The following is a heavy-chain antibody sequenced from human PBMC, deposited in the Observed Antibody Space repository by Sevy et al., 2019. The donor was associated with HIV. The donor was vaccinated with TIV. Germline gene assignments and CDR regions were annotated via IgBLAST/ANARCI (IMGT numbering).Heavy chain of an antibody. CDR3: AREGYGSSWYHIDY. Sequence: SETLSLTCAVSGGSISSSNWWSWVRQPPGKGLEWIGEIYHSGSTNYNPSLKSRVTISVDKSKNQFSLKLSSVTAADTAVYYSAREGYGSSWYHIDYWGQGTLVTVSS. D-gene: IGHD6-13*01. J-gene: IGHJ4*02. CDR1: GGSISSSNW. CDR2: IYHSGST. V-gene: IGHV4-4*02.